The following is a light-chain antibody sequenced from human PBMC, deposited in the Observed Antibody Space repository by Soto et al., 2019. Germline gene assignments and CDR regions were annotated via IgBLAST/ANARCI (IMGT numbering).Light chain of an antibody. Sequence: NVFSESPGTLSLSQGERATLSCRASQSVSSTYLAWYQQKPGQAPRLLIYGASSRAPGIPDRFSGSGSGTDFTLTISRLEPEDFAVYYCHQYGSSPPLTFGGGTKVDIK. V-gene: IGKV3-20*01. CDR2: GAS. CDR3: HQYGSSPPLT. CDR1: QSVSSTY. J-gene: IGKJ4*01.